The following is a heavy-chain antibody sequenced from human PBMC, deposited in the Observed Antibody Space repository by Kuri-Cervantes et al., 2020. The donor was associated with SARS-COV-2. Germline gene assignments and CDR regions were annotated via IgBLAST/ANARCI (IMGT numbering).Heavy chain of an antibody. Sequence: ESLKISCTVSGGSISSYYWSWIRQPPGKGLEWIGYIYYSGSTNYNPSLKSRVTISVDTSKNQFSLKLSSVTAADTAVYYCARVDSSLTIDYWGQGTLVTVSS. CDR3: ARVDSSLTIDY. V-gene: IGHV4-59*08. CDR1: GGSISSYY. D-gene: IGHD6-13*01. CDR2: IYYSGST. J-gene: IGHJ4*02.